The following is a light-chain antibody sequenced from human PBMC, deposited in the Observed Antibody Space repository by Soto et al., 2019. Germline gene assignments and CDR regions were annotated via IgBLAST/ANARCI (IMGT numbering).Light chain of an antibody. CDR2: GAS. J-gene: IGKJ2*01. V-gene: IGKV3-20*01. CDR1: QSVSSSY. CDR3: QQYGSSPPMYT. Sequence: EIVLTQSPGTLSLSPGERATLSCRASQSVSSSYLAWYQQKPGQAPRLLIYGASSRATGIPDRFSGSGSGTDFALTIGRLEPEDFAVYYWQQYGSSPPMYTFGQGTKLEIK.